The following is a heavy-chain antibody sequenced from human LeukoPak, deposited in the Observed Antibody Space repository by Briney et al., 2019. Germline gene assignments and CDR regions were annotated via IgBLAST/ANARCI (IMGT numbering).Heavy chain of an antibody. Sequence: PGGSLRLSCAVSGFTFSSYWMNWVGQAPGKGLEGVASIRQDGGEKSYVDSVKGRFTISRDNTKNSLYLQINSLRAEDTAVYYCARDGTAAGLYFDLWGQGTLVTVSS. D-gene: IGHD6-13*01. CDR1: GFTFSSYW. CDR2: IRQDGGEK. J-gene: IGHJ4*01. V-gene: IGHV3-7*01. CDR3: ARDGTAAGLYFDL.